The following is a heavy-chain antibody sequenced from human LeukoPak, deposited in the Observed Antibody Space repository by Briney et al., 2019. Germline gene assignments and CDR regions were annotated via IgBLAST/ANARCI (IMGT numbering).Heavy chain of an antibody. CDR1: GFTFSNAW. CDR3: TTWIVVVPAAIGPNYYYYGMDV. D-gene: IGHD2-2*01. J-gene: IGHJ6*02. V-gene: IGHV3-15*01. CDR2: IKSKTDGGTT. Sequence: GGSLRLSCAASGFTFSNAWMSWVRRAPGKGLEWVGRIKSKTDGGTTDYAAPVKGRFTISRDDSKNTLYLQMNSLKTEDTAVYYCTTWIVVVPAAIGPNYYYYGMDVWGQGTTVTVSS.